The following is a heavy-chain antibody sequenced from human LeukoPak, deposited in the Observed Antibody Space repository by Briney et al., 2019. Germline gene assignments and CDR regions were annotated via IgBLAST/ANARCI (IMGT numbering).Heavy chain of an antibody. Sequence: PGGSLRLSCAASGFTFSSYEMNWVRQAPGKGLEWVSYISSSGSTIYYADSVKGRFTISRDNAKNSLYLQMNSLRAEDTAVYYCARDKAYYYGSGSYYPFDYWGQGTLVTVSS. V-gene: IGHV3-48*03. CDR1: GFTFSSYE. CDR3: ARDKAYYYGSGSYYPFDY. CDR2: ISSSGSTI. J-gene: IGHJ4*02. D-gene: IGHD3-10*01.